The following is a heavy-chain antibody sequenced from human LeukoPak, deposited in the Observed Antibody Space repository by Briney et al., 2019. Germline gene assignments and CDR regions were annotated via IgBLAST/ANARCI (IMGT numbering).Heavy chain of an antibody. CDR3: ASNIVLMVYAMDY. CDR2: IYYSGST. D-gene: IGHD2-8*01. V-gene: IGHV4-39*01. J-gene: IGHJ4*02. CDR1: GGSISSSSYY. Sequence: PSETLSLTCTVSGGSISSSSYYWGWIRQPPGKGLEWIGSIYYSGSTYYNPSLKSRVTISVDTSKNQFSLKLSSVTAADTAVYYCASNIVLMVYAMDYWGQGTLVTASS.